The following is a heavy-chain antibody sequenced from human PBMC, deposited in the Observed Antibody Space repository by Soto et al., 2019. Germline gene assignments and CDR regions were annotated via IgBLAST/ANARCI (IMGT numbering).Heavy chain of an antibody. CDR2: IYYSGST. CDR3: ARDRPAIAAAGYCYYYYGMDV. J-gene: IGHJ6*02. D-gene: IGHD6-13*01. Sequence: SETLSLTCTVSGGSVSSGSYYWSWIRQPPGKGLEWIGYIYYSGSTNYNPSLKSRVTISVDTSKNQFSLKLSSVTAADTAVYYCARDRPAIAAAGYCYYYYGMDVWGQGTTVTVSS. V-gene: IGHV4-61*01. CDR1: GGSVSSGSYY.